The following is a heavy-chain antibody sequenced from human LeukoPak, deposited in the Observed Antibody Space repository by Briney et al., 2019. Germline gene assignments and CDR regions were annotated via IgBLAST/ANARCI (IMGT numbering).Heavy chain of an antibody. CDR1: GGSISSYY. CDR2: IYYSGST. D-gene: IGHD3-16*01. V-gene: IGHV4-59*08. CDR3: ARVAGWYYDYYYYYMDV. J-gene: IGHJ6*03. Sequence: SETLSLTCTVSGGSISSYYWSWIRQPPGKGLEWIGYIYYSGSTNYNPSLKSRVTISVDTSKNQFSLKLSSVTAADTAVYYCARVAGWYYDYYYYYMDVWGKGTTVTVSS.